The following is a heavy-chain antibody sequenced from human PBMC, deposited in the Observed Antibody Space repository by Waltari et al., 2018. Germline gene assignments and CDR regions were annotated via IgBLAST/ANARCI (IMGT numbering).Heavy chain of an antibody. Sequence: QVQLVQSGAEVKKPGASVKVSCKASGYTFTGYYMHWVRQAPGQGLEWMGGINPNSGCTNYAQKFQGRVTMTRDTSISPAYMELGRLRSDDTAVYYCASQTNDYDFWSGYENFDYWCQGTLVTVSS. CDR2: INPNSGCT. CDR1: GYTFTGYY. J-gene: IGHJ4*02. D-gene: IGHD3-3*01. V-gene: IGHV1-2*02. CDR3: ASQTNDYDFWSGYENFDY.